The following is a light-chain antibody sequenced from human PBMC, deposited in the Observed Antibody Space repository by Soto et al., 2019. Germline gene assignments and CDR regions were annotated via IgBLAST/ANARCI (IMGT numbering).Light chain of an antibody. CDR3: QQYNNWPPYT. V-gene: IGKV3-15*01. J-gene: IGKJ2*01. CDR2: GAS. Sequence: IVMTQSPATLSVSPGDRVTLSCRASQSVSSDLAWYQQRPGQAPRLLIYGASTRATGIPARFSGTGSGTEFTLTISSLQSEDFAFYYCQQYNNWPPYTFGQGTKVDIK. CDR1: QSVSSD.